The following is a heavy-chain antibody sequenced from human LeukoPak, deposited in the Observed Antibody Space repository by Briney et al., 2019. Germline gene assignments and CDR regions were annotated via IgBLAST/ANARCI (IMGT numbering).Heavy chain of an antibody. CDR1: GYTFTGYY. J-gene: IGHJ4*02. V-gene: IGHV1-2*06. CDR3: ASVATTNY. D-gene: IGHD5-12*01. Sequence: ASVKVSCKASGYTFTGYYVHWVRQTPGQGLEWMGRVHPNTGGTDYAQKFQGRVTMTRDTSNSTAYMELNSLKSDDTAVYYCASVATTNYWGQGTLVTVSS. CDR2: VHPNTGGT.